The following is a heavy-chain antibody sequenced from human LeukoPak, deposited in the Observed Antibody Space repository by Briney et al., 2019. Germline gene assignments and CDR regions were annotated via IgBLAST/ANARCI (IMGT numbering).Heavy chain of an antibody. J-gene: IGHJ4*02. CDR1: GGSFSGYY. V-gene: IGHV4-34*01. CDR3: ARGIFYYDSSGYYLFDY. CDR2: INHSGST. D-gene: IGHD3-22*01. Sequence: SETLSLTCAVYGGSFSGYYWSWIRQPPGKGLEWIGEINHSGSTNYNPSLKSRVTISVDTSKNQFSLKLSSVTAADTAVYYCARGIFYYDSSGYYLFDYWGRGTLVTVSS.